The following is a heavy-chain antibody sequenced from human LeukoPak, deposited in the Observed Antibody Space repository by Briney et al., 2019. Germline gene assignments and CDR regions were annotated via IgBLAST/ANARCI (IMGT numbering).Heavy chain of an antibody. V-gene: IGHV1-69*05. D-gene: IGHD3-9*01. Sequence: GASVKVSCKASAGTSSSYAISWGRQAPGQGLEWMGGLITIFGTANYTHKFQGGVTSTTDESTSTAYMELSSLRSEDTAVYYCARGVRYFDWLLRPWGQGTLVTVSS. CDR3: ARGVRYFDWLLRP. J-gene: IGHJ4*02. CDR1: AGTSSSYA. CDR2: LITIFGTA.